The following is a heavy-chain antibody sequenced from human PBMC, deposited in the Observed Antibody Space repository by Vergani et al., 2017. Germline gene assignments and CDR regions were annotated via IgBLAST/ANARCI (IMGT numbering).Heavy chain of an antibody. CDR1: GFTFSSHG. V-gene: IGHV3-33*01. J-gene: IGHJ5*01. CDR2: IWYDGSNK. CDR3: ARWGNEKRRDS. D-gene: IGHD1-1*01. Sequence: QVQMVESEGGVVQPGRSLTLSCVASGFTFSSHGMHWVRQAPGKGLEWVAVIWYDGSNKYYGDSVKGRFTISRDNSKNTLYLQMNSLGGEDTAVYYCARWGNEKRRDSWGQGTLVTVSS.